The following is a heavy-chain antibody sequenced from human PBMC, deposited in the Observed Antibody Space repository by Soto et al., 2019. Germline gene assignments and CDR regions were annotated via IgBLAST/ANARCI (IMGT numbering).Heavy chain of an antibody. CDR2: ISSSGSTI. D-gene: IGHD3-3*01. J-gene: IGHJ4*02. Sequence: GGSLRLSCAASGFTFSDYYMSWIRQAPGKGLEWVSYISSSGSTIYYADSVKGRFTISRDNAKNSLYLQMNSLRAEDTAVYYCARNGVRDGYDFWTAFADYWGQGTLVTVSS. CDR1: GFTFSDYY. V-gene: IGHV3-11*01. CDR3: ARNGVRDGYDFWTAFADY.